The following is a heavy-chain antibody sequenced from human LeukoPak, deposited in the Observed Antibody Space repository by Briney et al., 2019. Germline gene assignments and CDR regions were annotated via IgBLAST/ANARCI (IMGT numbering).Heavy chain of an antibody. CDR2: MSYNGNDK. CDR3: ARDPSRFGEYGYFDY. Sequence: RSLRLSCAASGFTFSSFAMHWVRQTPGKGLEWVAGMSYNGNDKYYEDSLKGRFTISRDNSKNTLYLQMNSLGAEDTAVYYCARDPSRFGEYGYFDYWGQGSLVTVSS. D-gene: IGHD3-10*01. V-gene: IGHV3-30*04. CDR1: GFTFSSFA. J-gene: IGHJ4*02.